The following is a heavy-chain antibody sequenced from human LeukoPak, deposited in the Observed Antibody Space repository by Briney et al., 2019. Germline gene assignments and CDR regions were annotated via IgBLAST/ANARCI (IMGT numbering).Heavy chain of an antibody. Sequence: PGGSLRLSCAASGFTFSSYAMHWVRQAPGKGLEYVSAISSNGGSTYYANSVKGRFTISRDNSKNTLYLQMGSLRAEDMAVYYCARERLSSYNWFDPWGQGTLVTVSS. J-gene: IGHJ5*02. V-gene: IGHV3-64*01. CDR1: GFTFSSYA. D-gene: IGHD3-16*02. CDR2: ISSNGGST. CDR3: ARERLSSYNWFDP.